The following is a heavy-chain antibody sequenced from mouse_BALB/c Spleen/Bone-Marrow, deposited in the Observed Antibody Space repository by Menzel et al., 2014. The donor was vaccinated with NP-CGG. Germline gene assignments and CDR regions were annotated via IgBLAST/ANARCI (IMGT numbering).Heavy chain of an antibody. CDR2: ISNGGNYT. J-gene: IGHJ2*01. Sequence: EVKVEESGGALVKPGGSLKLSCAASGFTFXDYAMSWVRQSPEKRLEWVAEISNGGNYTYYPDTVTGRFTISRDNAKNTLYLEMSSLRSEDTAMYYCSRNSNYSFDFWGQGTTLTVSS. CDR3: SRNSNYSFDF. D-gene: IGHD2-5*01. CDR1: GFTFXDYA. V-gene: IGHV5-9-4*01.